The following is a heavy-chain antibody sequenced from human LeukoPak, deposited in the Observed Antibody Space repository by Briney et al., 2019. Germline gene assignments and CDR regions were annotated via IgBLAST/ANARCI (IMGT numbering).Heavy chain of an antibody. CDR1: GGSISSSSYY. D-gene: IGHD6-13*01. CDR2: IYYSGST. Sequence: SVTLSLTCTVSGGSISSSSYYWGWIRQPPGKGLEWIGYIYYSGSTYYNPSLKSRVTISVDTSKNQFSLKLSSVTAADTAVYYCARSSSWLHWGQGTLVTVSS. V-gene: IGHV4-31*03. CDR3: ARSSSWLH. J-gene: IGHJ4*02.